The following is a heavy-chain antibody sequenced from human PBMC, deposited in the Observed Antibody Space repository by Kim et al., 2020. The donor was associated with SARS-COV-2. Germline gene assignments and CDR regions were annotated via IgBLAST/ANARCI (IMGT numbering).Heavy chain of an antibody. CDR1: GFTLSNYS. CDR2: ITPDATSA. J-gene: IGHJ3*02. Sequence: GGSLRLSCAASGFTLSNYSMHWVRQVPGKGLVWLSRITPDATSADYADSVKGRFTVSIDNAKNTLYPQMSSMSAEDTAMYLCTRATNGVAGACDIWV. CDR3: TRATNGVAGACDI. D-gene: IGHD3-3*01. V-gene: IGHV3-74*01.